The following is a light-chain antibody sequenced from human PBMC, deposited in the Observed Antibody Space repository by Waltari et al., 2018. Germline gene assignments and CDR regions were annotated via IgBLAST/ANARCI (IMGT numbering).Light chain of an antibody. Sequence: SALPPPPSASGSAGPSVPLSFPGPPPAPRPFNYVSWYQQHPGKAPKPILYEIDRRPAGVPDRFSGSKSGDAASLTVSGLQAEDEAIYFCSSWTDSSRTGKLSFGGGTELTVL. J-gene: IGLJ2*01. V-gene: IGLV2-8*01. CDR2: EID. CDR1: PPAPRPFNY. CDR3: SSWTDSSRTGKLS.